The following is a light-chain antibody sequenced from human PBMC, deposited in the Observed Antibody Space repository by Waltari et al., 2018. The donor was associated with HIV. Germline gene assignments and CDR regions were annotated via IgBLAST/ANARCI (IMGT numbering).Light chain of an antibody. CDR3: QQRTNWPPGLS. Sequence: EFVLAQSPATLPLSPGERATLSCRASQSVSSFLAWYQQKAGQAPRLLIYDASNRAPGIPARFSGSGSGTDFTLTISRLEPEDVAVYYCQQRTNWPPGLSFGGGTKVEIK. CDR2: DAS. CDR1: QSVSSF. V-gene: IGKV3-11*01. J-gene: IGKJ4*01.